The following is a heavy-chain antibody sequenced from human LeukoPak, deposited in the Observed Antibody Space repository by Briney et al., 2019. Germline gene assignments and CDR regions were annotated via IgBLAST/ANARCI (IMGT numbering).Heavy chain of an antibody. V-gene: IGHV3-11*01. J-gene: IGHJ6*03. CDR1: GFTFSDYN. Sequence: GSLRLSCAASGFTFSDYNMRWIRPAPGKGLEWVSSISRSGSTKYYADPVKGRFTISRDNAKNSLFLQMNSQRAEDTAVYYCARVLRYCSGGNCYSGGLGYMDVWGKGTTVTISS. CDR3: ARVLRYCSGGNCYSGGLGYMDV. CDR2: ISRSGSTK. D-gene: IGHD2-15*01.